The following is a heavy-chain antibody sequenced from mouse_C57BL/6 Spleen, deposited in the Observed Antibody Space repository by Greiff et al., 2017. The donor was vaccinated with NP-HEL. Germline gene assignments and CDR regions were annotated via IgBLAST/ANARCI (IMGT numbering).Heavy chain of an antibody. CDR3: ARSGDGYYVPSY. CDR2: IYPGDGDT. J-gene: IGHJ3*01. Sequence: VQLQQSGAELVKPGASVKISCKASGYAFSSYWMNWVKQRPGKGLEWIGQIYPGDGDTNYNGKFKGKATLTADKSYSTAYMQLSSLTSEDSAVYFCARSGDGYYVPSYWGQGTLVTVSA. CDR1: GYAFSSYW. D-gene: IGHD2-3*01. V-gene: IGHV1-80*01.